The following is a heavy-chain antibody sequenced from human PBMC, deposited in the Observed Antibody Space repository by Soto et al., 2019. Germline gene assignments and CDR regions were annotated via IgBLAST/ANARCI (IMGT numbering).Heavy chain of an antibody. J-gene: IGHJ4*02. D-gene: IGHD6-25*01. CDR2: MSGTGGTT. V-gene: IGHV3-23*01. CDR3: AKFFVGTGGSSGWPWSFRF. Sequence: KGLEWVPAMSGTGGTTYYADSVKGRFTISRDNSRNTLHLQMTSLRAEATAIYYCAKFFVGTGGSSGWPWSFRFWGQG.